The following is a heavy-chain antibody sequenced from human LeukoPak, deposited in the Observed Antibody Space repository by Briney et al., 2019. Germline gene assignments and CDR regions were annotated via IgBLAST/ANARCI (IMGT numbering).Heavy chain of an antibody. CDR3: AKVYAYYDFWSGPL. CDR2: ISGSGGST. J-gene: IGHJ4*02. V-gene: IGHV3-23*01. Sequence: PGGSLRLSCAASGFTFSSYAMSWVRQAPGKGLEWVSAISGSGGSTYYADSVKGRFTISRDNSKDTLYPQMNSLRAEDTAVYYCAKVYAYYDFWSGPLWGQGTLVTVSS. D-gene: IGHD3-3*01. CDR1: GFTFSSYA.